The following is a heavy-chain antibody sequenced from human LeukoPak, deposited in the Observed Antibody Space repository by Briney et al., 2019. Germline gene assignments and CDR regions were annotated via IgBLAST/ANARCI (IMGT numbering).Heavy chain of an antibody. CDR2: ISRNAGST. D-gene: IGHD3-10*01. J-gene: IGHJ4*02. Sequence: GGSLRLSCAVSGFTFSTYAMTWVRQAPGKGLEWVSSISRNAGSTYYADYVKGRFTISRDNSKNTLYLQMSSLRAEDTAVYYCAEDRSLEYYYGSGTYSYWGQGTLVTVSS. V-gene: IGHV3-23*01. CDR3: AEDRSLEYYYGSGTYSY. CDR1: GFTFSTYA.